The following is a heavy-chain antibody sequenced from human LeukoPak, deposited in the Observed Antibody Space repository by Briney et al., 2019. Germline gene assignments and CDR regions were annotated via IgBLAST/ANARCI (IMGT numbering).Heavy chain of an antibody. CDR3: AGSRSTVAGTYSAFDI. D-gene: IGHD6-19*01. J-gene: IGHJ3*02. V-gene: IGHV4-39*07. CDR2: VNYNGRT. Sequence: PSETLSLTCIVSGGSMTNNGHYWGWVRQSPGKGLEWIGIVNYNGRTSHNPSLKSRVTMSRDTSKNQFSLKLSSVTAADTAVYYCAGSRSTVAGTYSAFDIWGQGTMVTVSS. CDR1: GGSMTNNGHY.